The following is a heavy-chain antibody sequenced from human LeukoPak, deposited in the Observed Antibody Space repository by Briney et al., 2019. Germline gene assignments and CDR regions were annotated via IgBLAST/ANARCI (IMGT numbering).Heavy chain of an antibody. CDR2: MNPNSGNT. V-gene: IGHV1-8*03. CDR3: ARGPFGVVDPFDP. J-gene: IGHJ5*02. Sequence: ASVKVSCKASGYTFTSYDINWVRQATGQGLEWMGWMNPNSGNTGYAQKFQGRVTITRNNSISTAYMELSSLRSEDTAVYYCARGPFGVVDPFDPWGQGTLVTVSS. CDR1: GYTFTSYD. D-gene: IGHD3-3*01.